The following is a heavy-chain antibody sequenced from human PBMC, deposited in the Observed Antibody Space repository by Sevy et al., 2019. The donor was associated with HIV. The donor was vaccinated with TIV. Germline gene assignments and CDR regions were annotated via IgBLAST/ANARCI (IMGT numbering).Heavy chain of an antibody. V-gene: IGHV3-33*01. CDR2: IWFDRSNT. D-gene: IGHD4-17*01. J-gene: IGHJ4*02. CDR1: GFTFSSYG. CDR3: ARDLEFYDYGDYGPAFMPDY. Sequence: GGSLRLSCAASGFTFSSYGMHWVRQAPCKGLEWVAVIWFDRSNTYYADSVKGRFTISRDIAKNTLHLQMNSLRAEDTAVYYCARDLEFYDYGDYGPAFMPDYWGQGTLVTVSS.